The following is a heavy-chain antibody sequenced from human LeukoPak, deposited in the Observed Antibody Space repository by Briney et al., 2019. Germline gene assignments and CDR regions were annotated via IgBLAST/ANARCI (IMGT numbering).Heavy chain of an antibody. CDR2: ISDSGGST. D-gene: IGHD1-14*01. J-gene: IGHJ3*02. CDR1: GFKFDAYP. CDR3: AKGKINHDGAFDI. Sequence: GGSLNLSCAASGFKFDAYPMSWVRQAPGKGLEWVSSISDSGGSTHYAESVRGRFSLSRDNFEKTLHLQMNRLRAEDTAVYYCAKGKINHDGAFDIWGQGTRVIVAS. V-gene: IGHV3-23*01.